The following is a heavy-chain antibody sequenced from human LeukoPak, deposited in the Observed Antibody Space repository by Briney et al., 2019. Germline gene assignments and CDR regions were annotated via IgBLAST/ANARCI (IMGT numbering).Heavy chain of an antibody. CDR2: IYYSGST. V-gene: IGHV4-39*07. CDR1: GGSISSSSYY. Sequence: PSETLSLTCTVSGGSISSSSYYWGWIRQPPGKGLEWIGSIYYSGSTYYNPSLKSRVTISVDTSKNQFSLKLSSVTAADTAVYYCARVQNGDYPDYWGQGTLVTVSS. D-gene: IGHD4-17*01. CDR3: ARVQNGDYPDY. J-gene: IGHJ4*02.